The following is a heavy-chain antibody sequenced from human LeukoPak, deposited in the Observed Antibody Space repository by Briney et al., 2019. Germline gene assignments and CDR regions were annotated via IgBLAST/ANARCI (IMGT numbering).Heavy chain of an antibody. CDR2: INPNSSGT. CDR1: GYTFTGYY. J-gene: IGHJ4*02. Sequence: GASVKVSCKASGYTFTGYYMHWVRQAPGQGLEWMGWINPNSSGTNYAQKFRGRVTMTRDTSISTAYMELSRLRSDDTAVYYCARGDYVWGSYLPTYYFDYWGQGTLVTVSS. CDR3: ARGDYVWGSYLPTYYFDY. D-gene: IGHD3-16*02. V-gene: IGHV1-2*02.